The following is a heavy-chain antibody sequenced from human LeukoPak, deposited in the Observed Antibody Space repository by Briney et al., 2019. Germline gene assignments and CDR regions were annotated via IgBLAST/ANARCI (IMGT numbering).Heavy chain of an antibody. V-gene: IGHV4-34*01. D-gene: IGHD2-8*01. CDR1: GGSFSGYY. CDR2: INHSGST. CDR3: ARGRLYCTNGVCSHRNWFDP. J-gene: IGHJ5*02. Sequence: PSESLSLTCAVYGGSFSGYYWSWIRQPPGKGLECIGEINHSGSTNYNPSLKSRVTISVDTPKNQFSLKLSSVTAADTAVYYCARGRLYCTNGVCSHRNWFDPWGQGTLVTVSS.